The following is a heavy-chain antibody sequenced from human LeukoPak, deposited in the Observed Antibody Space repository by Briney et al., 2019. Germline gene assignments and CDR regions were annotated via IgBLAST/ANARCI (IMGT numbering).Heavy chain of an antibody. J-gene: IGHJ4*02. CDR1: GGSISSYY. Sequence: SETLSLTCTVSGGSISSYYWSWIRQPPGKGLEWIGYIYYSGSTNYNPSLKSRVTISVDTSKNQFSLKLSSVTAADTAVYYCARAEDPWDTAMVQPFFDYWGQGTLATVSS. CDR3: ARAEDPWDTAMVQPFFDY. D-gene: IGHD5-18*01. V-gene: IGHV4-59*01. CDR2: IYYSGST.